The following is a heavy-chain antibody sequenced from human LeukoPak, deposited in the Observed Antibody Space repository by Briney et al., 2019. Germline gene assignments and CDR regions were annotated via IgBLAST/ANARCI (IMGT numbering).Heavy chain of an antibody. CDR2: ISWNRGSI. V-gene: IGHV3-9*01. CDR3: AKDFRVWGSYRFEIDY. Sequence: GGSLRLSCAASGFTFNDYAMHWVRQAPGKGLEWVSSISWNRGSIGCADSVKGRFTISRDNAKNSLYLQMNSLRAEDTALYYCAKDFRVWGSYRFEIDYWGQGTLVTVSS. J-gene: IGHJ4*02. CDR1: GFTFNDYA. D-gene: IGHD3-16*02.